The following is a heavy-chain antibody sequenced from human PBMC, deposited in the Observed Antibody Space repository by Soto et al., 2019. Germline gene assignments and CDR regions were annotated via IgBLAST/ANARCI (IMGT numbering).Heavy chain of an antibody. CDR3: AEETYSGPLDY. Sequence: GGSLTLSCAASGFTFSSYGMHWVRQAPGKGLEWVAVISYDGSNKYYADSVKGRFTISRDNSKNTLYLQMNSLRAEDTAVYYCAEETYSGPLDYWGQGTLVTVSS. V-gene: IGHV3-30*18. CDR2: ISYDGSNK. CDR1: GFTFSSYG. D-gene: IGHD2-15*01. J-gene: IGHJ4*02.